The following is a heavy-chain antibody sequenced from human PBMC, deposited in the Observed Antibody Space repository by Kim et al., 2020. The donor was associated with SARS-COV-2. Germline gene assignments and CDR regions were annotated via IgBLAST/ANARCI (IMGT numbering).Heavy chain of an antibody. V-gene: IGHV4-39*01. J-gene: IGHJ5*02. D-gene: IGHD3-3*01. CDR3: ARQEGVLRFLEWYSPALNWFDP. CDR2: IYYSGST. Sequence: SETLSLTCTVSGGSISSSSYYWGWIRQPPGKGLEWLGSIYYSGSTYYNPSLKSRVTISVDTSKNQFSLKLSSVTAADTAVYYCARQEGVLRFLEWYSPALNWFDPWGQGTLVTVSS. CDR1: GGSISSSSYY.